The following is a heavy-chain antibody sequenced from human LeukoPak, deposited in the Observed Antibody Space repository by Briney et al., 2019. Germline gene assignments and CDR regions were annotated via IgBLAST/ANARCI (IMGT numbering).Heavy chain of an antibody. Sequence: PGGSLRLSCAASGFTFSSYGMHWVRQAPGKGLEWVAVIPYDGSNKYYADSVKGRFTISRDNSKNTLYLQMNSLRAEDTAVYYCAKDLQAYSSSWYLLFDYWGQGTLVTVSS. J-gene: IGHJ4*02. CDR1: GFTFSSYG. CDR2: IPYDGSNK. CDR3: AKDLQAYSSSWYLLFDY. V-gene: IGHV3-30*18. D-gene: IGHD6-13*01.